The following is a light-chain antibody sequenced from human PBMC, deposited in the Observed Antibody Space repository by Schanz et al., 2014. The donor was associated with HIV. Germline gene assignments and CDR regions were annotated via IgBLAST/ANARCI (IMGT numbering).Light chain of an antibody. CDR3: SSFAGSNIPWV. Sequence: QSALTQPASVSGSPGQSITISCTGSSGDVGPYDYVSWYQQHPGQAPKLMIYEISKWPSGVSNRFSGSKSGNTASLTVSGLQPEDEADYYCSSFAGSNIPWVFGGGTKLTVL. J-gene: IGLJ3*02. CDR2: EIS. V-gene: IGLV2-14*03. CDR1: SGDVGPYDY.